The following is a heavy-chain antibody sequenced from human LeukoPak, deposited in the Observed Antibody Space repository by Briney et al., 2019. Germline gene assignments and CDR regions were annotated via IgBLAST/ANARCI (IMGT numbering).Heavy chain of an antibody. J-gene: IGHJ4*02. D-gene: IGHD3-10*01. CDR3: ARDPYGSGSYARLYYFDY. V-gene: IGHV4-31*03. Sequence: SETLSLTCTVSGGSISNGGYYWSWIRQHPGKGPEWIGTIYHSGSTYYNPSLKSRLTISMDTSKNQFSLKLSSVTAADTAVYYCARDPYGSGSYARLYYFDYWGQGTLVTVSS. CDR1: GGSISNGGYY. CDR2: IYHSGST.